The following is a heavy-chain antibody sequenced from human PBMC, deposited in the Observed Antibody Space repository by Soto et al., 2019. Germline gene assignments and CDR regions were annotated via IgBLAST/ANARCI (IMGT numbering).Heavy chain of an antibody. Sequence: EVQLVESGGGLVQPGGSLRLSCAASGFTVSNNYMRWVRQDPGKGLEWVSLIYSGGATYYAYSVKGRFTISRDNSKNTLYLQMNSLRAEDTAVYYCARDGTYNWVGGQGILVTVSS. CDR3: ARDGTYNWV. CDR2: IYSGGAT. CDR1: GFTVSNNY. J-gene: IGHJ4*02. V-gene: IGHV3-66*01. D-gene: IGHD1-1*01.